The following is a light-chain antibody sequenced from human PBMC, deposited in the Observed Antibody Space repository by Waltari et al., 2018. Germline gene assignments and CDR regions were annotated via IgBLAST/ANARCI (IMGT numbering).Light chain of an antibody. J-gene: IGKJ4*01. CDR1: QGVHDN. CDR2: GAS. Sequence: EVVMTQSPVTLSVSPGERATLSGRASQGVHDNLAWYQQKPGQAPRLLIYGASTRAAGVPARFSASGSGTDFTLTITSLQSEDFALYYCQQYNKWPPLTFGGGTKVEIK. V-gene: IGKV3-15*01. CDR3: QQYNKWPPLT.